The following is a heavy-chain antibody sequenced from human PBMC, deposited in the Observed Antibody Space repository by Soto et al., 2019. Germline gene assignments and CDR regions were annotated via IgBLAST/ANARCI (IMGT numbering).Heavy chain of an antibody. CDR3: ARGDVNWFDP. J-gene: IGHJ5*02. V-gene: IGHV1-2*02. D-gene: IGHD2-21*02. CDR2: INPKSGVT. Sequence: VKVSCKASGYSFIGYYMHWVRQAPGQGLEWMGWINPKSGVTNYAQKFQGRVTMTRDTSITTAYMELSSLRSDDTAVYYCARGDVNWFDPWGQGTLVTVSS. CDR1: GYSFIGYY.